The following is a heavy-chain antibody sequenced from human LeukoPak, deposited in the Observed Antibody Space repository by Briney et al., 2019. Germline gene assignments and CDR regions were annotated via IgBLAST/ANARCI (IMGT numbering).Heavy chain of an antibody. CDR2: IIPIFGTA. D-gene: IGHD3-10*01. V-gene: IGHV1-69*05. J-gene: IGHJ4*02. CDR3: ASSGVRRLAFDY. CDR1: GGTFSSYA. Sequence: ASVKVSCKASGGTFSSYAISWVRQAPGQGLEWMGGIIPIFGTANYAQKFQGRVTITTDESTSTAYMELSSLRSEDTAVYYCASSGVRRLAFDYWGQGTLVTVSS.